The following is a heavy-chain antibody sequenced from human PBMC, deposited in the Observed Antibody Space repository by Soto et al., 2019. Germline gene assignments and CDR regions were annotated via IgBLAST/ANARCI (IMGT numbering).Heavy chain of an antibody. CDR3: ARFDGVVIGGYYYYYYMDV. V-gene: IGHV1-46*01. CDR1: VSTFISYN. D-gene: IGHD3-3*01. CDR2: INPTGGDA. J-gene: IGHJ6*03. Sequence: ASVKVSCKASVSTFISYNIHWLRQAPGHGPEWMGLINPTGGDAHYAQTFQGRVSMTRDTSTSTAYMVLSSLRSEDTAVYYCARFDGVVIGGYYYYYYMDVWGKGTTVTVSS.